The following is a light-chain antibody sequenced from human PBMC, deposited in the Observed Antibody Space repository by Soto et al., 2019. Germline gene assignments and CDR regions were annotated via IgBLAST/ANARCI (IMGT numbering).Light chain of an antibody. CDR2: EVN. Sequence: QSALTQPPSASGSPGQSVTISCTGTSSDVGGYNYVSWYQQHPGKAPKLMIYEVNKRPSGVPDRFSGSKSGNTASLTVSGLQGEDEADYYCSSYAGNNFVVFGGGTKLTVL. CDR3: SSYAGNNFVV. CDR1: SSDVGGYNY. V-gene: IGLV2-8*01. J-gene: IGLJ2*01.